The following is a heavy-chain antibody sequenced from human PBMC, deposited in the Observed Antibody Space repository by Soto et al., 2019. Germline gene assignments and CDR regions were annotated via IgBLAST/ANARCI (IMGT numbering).Heavy chain of an antibody. Sequence: SETLSLTCAVYGGSFSGYYWSWIRQPPGKGLEWIGEINHSGSTNYNPSLKSRVTISVDTSKNQFSLKLSSVTAADTAVYYCARGWWWPRGWFDPWGQGTLVTVSS. J-gene: IGHJ5*02. CDR2: INHSGST. V-gene: IGHV4-34*01. D-gene: IGHD2-8*02. CDR3: ARGWWWPRGWFDP. CDR1: GGSFSGYY.